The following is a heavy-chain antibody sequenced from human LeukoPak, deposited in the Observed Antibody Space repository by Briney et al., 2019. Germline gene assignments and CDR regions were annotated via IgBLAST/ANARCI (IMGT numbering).Heavy chain of an antibody. V-gene: IGHV4-59*08. Sequence: SETLSLSCTASGGSINSHYWSWIRQPPGKGLEWIGYIYYSGSTNYNPSLKSRVTISVDTSKNQFSLKLSSVTAADTAVYYCALHHGTGFDPWGQGTLVTVSS. D-gene: IGHD1-14*01. J-gene: IGHJ5*02. CDR1: GGSINSHY. CDR2: IYYSGST. CDR3: ALHHGTGFDP.